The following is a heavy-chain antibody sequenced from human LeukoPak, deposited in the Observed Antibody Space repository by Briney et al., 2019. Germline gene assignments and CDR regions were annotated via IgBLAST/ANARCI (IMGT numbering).Heavy chain of an antibody. V-gene: IGHV5-51*01. CDR2: IFPGDSDT. J-gene: IGHJ4*02. CDR1: GYCFTSYW. CDR3: ARPNYYYDSSGYTIFYG. D-gene: IGHD3-22*01. Sequence: GEALQISCWGSGYCFTSYWIGRGRPLPGKGLGWVGIIFPGDSDTRYSPSFQGQVTISADKSISTAYLQWSSLKASDTAMYYCARPNYYYDSSGYTIFYGWGQGTLVTVSS.